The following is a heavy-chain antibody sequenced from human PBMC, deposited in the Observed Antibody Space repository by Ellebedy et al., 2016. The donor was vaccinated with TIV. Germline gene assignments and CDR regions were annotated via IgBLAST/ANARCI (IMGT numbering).Heavy chain of an antibody. CDR3: ASHGQWAGYFDS. D-gene: IGHD1-26*01. Sequence: AASVKVSCKASGGTFGLYAITWNRQAPGQGLEWMGGIIPIFGTTNYAQNFQSRVTITADESTGTAYMELSSLRSEDTAVYFCASHGQWAGYFDSWGQGTLVTVSS. J-gene: IGHJ4*02. CDR2: IIPIFGTT. V-gene: IGHV1-69*13. CDR1: GGTFGLYA.